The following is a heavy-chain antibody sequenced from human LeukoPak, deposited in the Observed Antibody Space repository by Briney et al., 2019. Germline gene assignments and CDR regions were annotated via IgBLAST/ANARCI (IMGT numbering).Heavy chain of an antibody. D-gene: IGHD2-15*01. CDR3: ARDLGGYSRGRYYMDV. J-gene: IGHJ6*03. Sequence: KASETLSLTCTVSGGSMSSYYWSWIRQPPGKGLEWIGYIYYSGSTNYNPSLKSRVTMSVDMSKNQFSLKLSSVTAEDTAVYYCARDLGGYSRGRYYMDVWGKGTTVTISS. CDR2: IYYSGST. V-gene: IGHV4-59*01. CDR1: GGSMSSYY.